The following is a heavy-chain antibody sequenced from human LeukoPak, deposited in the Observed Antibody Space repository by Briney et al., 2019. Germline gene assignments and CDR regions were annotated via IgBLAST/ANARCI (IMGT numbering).Heavy chain of an antibody. V-gene: IGHV4-61*02. D-gene: IGHD1-26*01. CDR1: GGSISSGSYY. CDR3: ARDIVGATRWFDP. CDR2: IYTSGST. Sequence: SQTLSLTCTVSGGSISSGSYYWIWIRQPAGKGLEWIGRIYTSGSTNYNPSLKSRVTMSVDTSKNQFSLKLSSVTAADTAVYYCARDIVGATRWFDPWGQGTLVTVSS. J-gene: IGHJ5*02.